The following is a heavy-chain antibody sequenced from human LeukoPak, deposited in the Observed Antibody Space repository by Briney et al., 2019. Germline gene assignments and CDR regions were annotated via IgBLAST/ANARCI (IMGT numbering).Heavy chain of an antibody. Sequence: GGALRLSCAASGFTFRRYCMSWVRQARGKGLEWVANIREGGSEKYYVDSVKAKFTISRDNAKNTLYAHMNSLRAEDTGVYYCARPPRRGTVGYFQDWGQGTLVTVSS. CDR1: GFTFRRYC. V-gene: IGHV3-7*01. D-gene: IGHD1-7*01. CDR2: IREGGSEK. J-gene: IGHJ1*01. CDR3: ARPPRRGTVGYFQD.